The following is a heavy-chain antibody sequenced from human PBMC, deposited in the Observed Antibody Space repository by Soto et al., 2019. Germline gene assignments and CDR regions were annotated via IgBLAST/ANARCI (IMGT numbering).Heavy chain of an antibody. Sequence: QVQLVESGGGVVQPGRSLRLSCAASGFTFSTYGMHWVRQAPGKGLEWVALIWFDGGDKYYTESVKGRFTISRDNSRRTVDLQRNSLRAEDTAVYYCARLYCSAASCYSVGAFDIRGQGTMVTVTS. CDR3: ARLYCSAASCYSVGAFDI. J-gene: IGHJ3*02. CDR1: GFTFSTYG. CDR2: IWFDGGDK. D-gene: IGHD2-2*01. V-gene: IGHV3-33*01.